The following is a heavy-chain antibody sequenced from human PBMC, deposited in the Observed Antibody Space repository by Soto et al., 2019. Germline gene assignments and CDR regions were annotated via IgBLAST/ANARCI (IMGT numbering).Heavy chain of an antibody. D-gene: IGHD2-2*01. V-gene: IGHV4-30-4*01. CDR1: GGSISSGDYY. CDR3: ARCRRDRYQPLYYFDY. Sequence: LSLTCTVSGGSISSGDYYWSWIRQPPGKGLEWIGYIYYSGSTYYNPSLKSRVTISVDTSKNQFSLKLSSVTAADTAVYYCARCRRDRYQPLYYFDYWGQGTLVTVSS. CDR2: IYYSGST. J-gene: IGHJ4*02.